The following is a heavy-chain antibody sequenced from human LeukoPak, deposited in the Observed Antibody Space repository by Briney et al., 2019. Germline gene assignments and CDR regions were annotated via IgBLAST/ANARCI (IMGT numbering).Heavy chain of an antibody. CDR3: AKDRGGGSQLGDAFDV. CDR2: ISYSSETI. J-gene: IGHJ3*01. V-gene: IGHV3-9*01. D-gene: IGHD2-15*01. CDR1: GGSISSYY. Sequence: LSLTCTVSGGSISSYYWNWIRQPPGKGLEWVSGISYSSETIVYVDSVKGRFTISRDNRKNSLYLQMNSLRPEDTALYYCAKDRGGGSQLGDAFDVWGQGTMVRVSS.